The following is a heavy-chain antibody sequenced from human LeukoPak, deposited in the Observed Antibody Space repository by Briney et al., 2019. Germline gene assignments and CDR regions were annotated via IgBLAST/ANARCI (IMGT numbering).Heavy chain of an antibody. J-gene: IGHJ4*02. V-gene: IGHV4-38-2*02. CDR1: TYSISSGYY. D-gene: IGHD4-17*01. CDR2: IYYSGST. CDR3: ARDRRGYGDYVSY. Sequence: SETLSLTCIVSTYSISSGYYWGWIRQPPGKGLEWIGSIYYSGSTYYNPSLKSRVTISVDTSKNQFSLKLSSVTAADTAVYYCARDRRGYGDYVSYWGQGTLVTVSS.